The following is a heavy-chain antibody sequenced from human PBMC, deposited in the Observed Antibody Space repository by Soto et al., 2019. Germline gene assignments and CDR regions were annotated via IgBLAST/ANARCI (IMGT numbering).Heavy chain of an antibody. V-gene: IGHV3-23*01. CDR1: GFTFSSNA. J-gene: IGHJ4*02. D-gene: IGHD4-17*01. CDR2: ISGSGGST. CDR3: AKDTYGDYSFDF. Sequence: SLRLSCTASGFTFSSNAINWVVQAPGKGLEWVSSISGSGGSTYYADSVKGRFTISRDNSKSTLSLQMNSPRAEDTALYYCAKDTYGDYSFDFWGQGTQVTVSS.